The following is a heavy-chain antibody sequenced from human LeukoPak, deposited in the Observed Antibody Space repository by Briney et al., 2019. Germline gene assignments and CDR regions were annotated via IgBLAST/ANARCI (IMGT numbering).Heavy chain of an antibody. D-gene: IGHD5-18*01. CDR3: ARDPSGGGYPEYFQH. Sequence: ASVKVSCKASGYTFTGYYMHWVRQAPGQGLEWMGWINPNSGGTNYAQKFQGRVTMTRDTSISTAYMELSRLRAEDTAVYYCARDPSGGGYPEYFQHWGQGTLVTVSS. V-gene: IGHV1-2*02. CDR1: GYTFTGYY. CDR2: INPNSGGT. J-gene: IGHJ1*01.